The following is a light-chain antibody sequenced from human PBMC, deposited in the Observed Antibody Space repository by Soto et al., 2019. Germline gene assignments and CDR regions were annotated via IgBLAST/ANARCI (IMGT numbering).Light chain of an antibody. CDR1: QSVSSSY. J-gene: IGKJ2*01. V-gene: IGKV3-20*01. CDR2: GAT. Sequence: EIVLTQSPGTLSLSPGERATLSCRASQSVSSSYLAWYQQKPGQAPRLLIYGATSRATGIRDRCIGSRSGTAFTRTISRLEPEDFAVYYGQQYGSSPYTFGQGAKLEIK. CDR3: QQYGSSPYT.